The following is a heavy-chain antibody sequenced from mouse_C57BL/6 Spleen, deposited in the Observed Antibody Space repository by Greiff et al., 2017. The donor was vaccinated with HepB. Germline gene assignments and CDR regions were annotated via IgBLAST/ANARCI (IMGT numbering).Heavy chain of an antibody. D-gene: IGHD4-1*02. CDR3: ARLQLGLHAMDY. Sequence: VMLVESGAELVKPGASVKISCKASGYAFSSYWMNWVKQRPGKGLEWIGQIYPGDGDTNYNGKFKGKATLTADKSSSTAYMQLSSLTSEDSAVYFCARLQLGLHAMDYWGQGTSVTVSS. V-gene: IGHV1-80*01. J-gene: IGHJ4*01. CDR2: IYPGDGDT. CDR1: GYAFSSYW.